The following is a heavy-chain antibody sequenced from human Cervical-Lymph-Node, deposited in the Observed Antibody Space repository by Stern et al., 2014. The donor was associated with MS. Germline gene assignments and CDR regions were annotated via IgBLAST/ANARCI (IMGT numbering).Heavy chain of an antibody. D-gene: IGHD3-16*01. V-gene: IGHV2-5*02. Sequence: QVTLRESGPTVVKPTQTLTLTCSFSGFSLNTLGVGVGWIRQPPGKALEWLALIYWDDDKRYNPSLKSRLTISKDTFKNQVVLTLTNLDPVDTATYFCIHSVIRLGDLSSTPIDSWGQGTLVTVSS. J-gene: IGHJ4*02. CDR2: IYWDDDK. CDR1: GFSLNTLGVG. CDR3: IHSVIRLGDLSSTPIDS.